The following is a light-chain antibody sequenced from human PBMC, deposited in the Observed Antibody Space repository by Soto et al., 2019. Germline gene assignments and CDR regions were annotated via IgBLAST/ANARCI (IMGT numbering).Light chain of an antibody. V-gene: IGKV1-27*01. J-gene: IGKJ5*01. CDR2: DAS. Sequence: DIQMTQSPSSLSASVGERVTITCRASQGSSNYLAWYQQKPGKVPKILIYDASTLQSGVPSRFSGSGSGTDFTLTISSQQPEDVATYYCQKYNSAPLITFGQGTRLEIK. CDR1: QGSSNY. CDR3: QKYNSAPLIT.